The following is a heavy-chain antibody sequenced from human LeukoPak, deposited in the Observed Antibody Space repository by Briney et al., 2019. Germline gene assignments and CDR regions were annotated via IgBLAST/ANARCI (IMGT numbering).Heavy chain of an antibody. J-gene: IGHJ6*02. Sequence: GGSLRLSCAASGFTFSSYAMSWVRQAPGKGLEWVSAISGSGGSTYYADSVKGRFAISRGNSKNTLYLQMKSLRAEDTAVYYCARSEYCSSTSCSPYGMDVWGQGTTVTVSS. CDR2: ISGSGGST. V-gene: IGHV3-23*01. D-gene: IGHD2-2*01. CDR3: ARSEYCSSTSCSPYGMDV. CDR1: GFTFSSYA.